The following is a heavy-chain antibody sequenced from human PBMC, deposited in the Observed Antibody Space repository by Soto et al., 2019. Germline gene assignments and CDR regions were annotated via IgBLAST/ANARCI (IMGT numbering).Heavy chain of an antibody. V-gene: IGHV3-9*01. CDR1: GFTFDDYA. CDR2: ISWNSGSI. J-gene: IGHJ6*03. Sequence: EVQLVESGGGLVQPGRSLRLSCAASGFTFDDYAMHWVRQAPGKGLEWVSGISWNSGSIGYADSVKGRFTISRDNAKNSLYLQMNSLRADDTALYYCAKDEEGYYYYYMDVWGKGTTVTVSS. CDR3: AKDEEGYYYYYMDV.